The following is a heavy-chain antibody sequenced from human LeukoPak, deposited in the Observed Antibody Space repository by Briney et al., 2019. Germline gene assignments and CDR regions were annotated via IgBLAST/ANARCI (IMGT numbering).Heavy chain of an antibody. CDR3: ASASTYCSSTSCYSYFDY. V-gene: IGHV1-18*01. D-gene: IGHD2-2*01. CDR1: GYTFTSYG. J-gene: IGHJ4*02. CDR2: ISAYNGNT. Sequence: GASVKVSCKASGYTFTSYGISWVRQAPGQGLEWMGWISAYNGNTNYAQKLQGRVTMTTDTSTSTAYMELRSLRSDDTAVYYCASASTYCSSTSCYSYFDYWGQGTLVTVSS.